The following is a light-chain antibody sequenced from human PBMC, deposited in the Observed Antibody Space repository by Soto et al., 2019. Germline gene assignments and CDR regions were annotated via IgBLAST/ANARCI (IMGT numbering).Light chain of an antibody. CDR3: QQRREWPRT. CDR2: GAS. V-gene: IGKV3D-20*02. Sequence: EIVLTQSPGTLSLSPGEGATLSCRASQAIRSTSLVWFQKKPGQAPRLLMYGASTRASDFPDRFSGRGFETDFTLTISSLEPEDFAVYYCQQRREWPRTFGQGTKLEIK. CDR1: QAIRSTS. J-gene: IGKJ2*02.